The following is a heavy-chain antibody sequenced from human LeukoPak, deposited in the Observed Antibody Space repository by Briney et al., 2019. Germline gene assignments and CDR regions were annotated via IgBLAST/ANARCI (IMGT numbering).Heavy chain of an antibody. CDR1: GFTFDDYA. J-gene: IGHJ6*02. V-gene: IGHV3-9*01. CDR2: ISWNSGSI. D-gene: IGHD2-2*01. Sequence: GRSLRLSCAASGFTFDDYAMHWVRQAPGKGLEWVSGISWNSGSIGYADSVKGRFTISRDNAKNSLYLQMNSLRAEDTALYYCAKDIGPLGVVVPAAMAQYYYYYYGMDVWAKGPRSPSP. CDR3: AKDIGPLGVVVPAAMAQYYYYYYGMDV.